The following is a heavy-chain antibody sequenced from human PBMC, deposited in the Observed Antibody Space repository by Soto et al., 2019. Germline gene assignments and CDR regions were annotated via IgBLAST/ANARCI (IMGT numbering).Heavy chain of an antibody. D-gene: IGHD2-15*01. Sequence: QVQLVESGGGVVQPGRSLRLSCAASGFTFSSYAIQWVRQAPGKGLEWVAVISNDGSNKYYEDSVKGRFTISRDNSKNTLYLEMNSLRAEDTAVYYCARGSSGDLGYCSGDSCSKGMDVWGQGTAVTVSS. CDR2: ISNDGSNK. V-gene: IGHV3-30-3*01. CDR3: ARGSSGDLGYCSGDSCSKGMDV. J-gene: IGHJ6*02. CDR1: GFTFSSYA.